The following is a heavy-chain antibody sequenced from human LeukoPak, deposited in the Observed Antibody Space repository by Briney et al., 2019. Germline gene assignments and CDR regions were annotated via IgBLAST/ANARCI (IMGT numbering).Heavy chain of an antibody. J-gene: IGHJ6*03. Sequence: PSETLSLTCAVSGGSISSSNWWSWVRQPPGKGLEWIGEIYHSGSTNYNPSLKSRVTISVDKSKNQFSLKLSSVTAADTAVYYCARGVVVVVAATVSLSSRYYYYMDVWGKGTTVTVSS. CDR2: IYHSGST. CDR1: GGSISSSNW. CDR3: ARGVVVVVAATVSLSSRYYYYMDV. D-gene: IGHD2-15*01. V-gene: IGHV4-4*02.